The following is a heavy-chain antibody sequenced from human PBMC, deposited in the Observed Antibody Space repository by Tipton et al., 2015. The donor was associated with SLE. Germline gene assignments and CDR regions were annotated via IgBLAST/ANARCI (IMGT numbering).Heavy chain of an antibody. CDR1: GDSIISGAYY. D-gene: IGHD6-19*01. CDR2: IFYSGST. CDR3: ARKVYTSGWSYFFDY. Sequence: TLSLTCTVSGDSIISGAYYWSWVRQHPGRGLEWLAYIFYSGSTYYHPSLKSRLNISVDRSNNQFSLKLDAVTAADTAVYYCARKVYTSGWSYFFDYWGQGTLVTVSS. V-gene: IGHV4-31*03. J-gene: IGHJ4*02.